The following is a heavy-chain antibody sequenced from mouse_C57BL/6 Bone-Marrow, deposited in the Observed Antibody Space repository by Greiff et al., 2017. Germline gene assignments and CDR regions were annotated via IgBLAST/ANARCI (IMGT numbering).Heavy chain of an antibody. V-gene: IGHV1-39*01. Sequence: EVKLMESGPELVKPGASVKISCKASGYSFTDYNMNWVKQSNGKSLEWIGVINPNYGTTSYNQKFKGKATLTVDQSSSTAYMQLNSLTSEDSAVYYCARGYDYDYAMDYWGQVTSVTVSS. D-gene: IGHD2-4*01. J-gene: IGHJ4*01. CDR2: INPNYGTT. CDR3: ARGYDYDYAMDY. CDR1: GYSFTDYN.